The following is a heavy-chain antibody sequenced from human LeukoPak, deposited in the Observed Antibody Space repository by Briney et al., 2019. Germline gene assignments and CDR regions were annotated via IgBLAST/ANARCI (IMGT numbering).Heavy chain of an antibody. D-gene: IGHD5-18*01. V-gene: IGHV3-74*01. CDR3: ARGYSYVFY. CDR2: INSDGGST. J-gene: IGHJ4*02. CDR1: GFTLSGYS. Sequence: GGSLRLSCAASGFTLSGYSMHWVRQAPGKGLVWVSRINSDGGSTTYADSVKGRFTISRDNAKNTLYLQMNSLRAEDTAVYYCARGYSYVFYWGQGTLVSVSS.